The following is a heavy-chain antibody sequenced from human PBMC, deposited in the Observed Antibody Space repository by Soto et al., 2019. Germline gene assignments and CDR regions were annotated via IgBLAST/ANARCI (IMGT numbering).Heavy chain of an antibody. CDR1: GGSINTVSYY. CDR2: IYYSGST. V-gene: IGHV4-31*03. CDR3: ARDGRLASLGDY. D-gene: IGHD6-19*01. Sequence: QVQLQESGPGLVKPSQTLSLTCTVSGGSINTVSYYWSWIRQHPGKGLEWIGYIYYSGSTYYNPSLKCRVTISVDTSKNQFSLKLKSVTAADTAVYYCARDGRLASLGDYWGQGTLVTVSS. J-gene: IGHJ4*02.